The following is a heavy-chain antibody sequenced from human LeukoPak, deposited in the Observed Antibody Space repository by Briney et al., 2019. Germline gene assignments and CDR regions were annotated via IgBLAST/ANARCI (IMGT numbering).Heavy chain of an antibody. Sequence: DPSETLSLTCSVYGESITEGGHRWRWIRQHPGKGLEWIANIHYSGTTSHNPSLNSRVSMSVDTSKNQFSLRLTSLTVADTAVYYCARDALVRGISDYYYVDVWGKGTTVTVSS. CDR1: GESITEGGHR. CDR3: ARDALVRGISDYYYVDV. CDR2: IHYSGTT. V-gene: IGHV4-31*03. D-gene: IGHD1-26*01. J-gene: IGHJ6*03.